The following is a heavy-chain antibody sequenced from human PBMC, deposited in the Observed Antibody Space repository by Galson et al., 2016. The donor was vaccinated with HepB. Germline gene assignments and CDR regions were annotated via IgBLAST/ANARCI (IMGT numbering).Heavy chain of an antibody. D-gene: IGHD3-9*01. CDR3: AKFRTYYDVLAGYHEDY. CDR1: GFSFRAYG. Sequence: SVRLSCAASGFSFRAYGMRWVRQAPGKGLEWVAIISYDGSNKNHADSVKGRFTISRDNSKNTLYLQMNSLRAEDTAVYYCAKFRTYYDVLAGYHEDYWGQGTLVTVSS. J-gene: IGHJ4*02. V-gene: IGHV3-30*18. CDR2: ISYDGSNK.